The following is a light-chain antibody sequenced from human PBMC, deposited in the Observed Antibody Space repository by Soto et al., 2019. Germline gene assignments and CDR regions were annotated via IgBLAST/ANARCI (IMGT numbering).Light chain of an antibody. V-gene: IGKV1-6*01. CDR3: LQDYNYPRT. J-gene: IGKJ1*01. CDR1: QGIRND. Sequence: AIQMTQSPSSLSASVGDRVTITCRASQGIRNDLGWYQQKPGRAPKLLIYAASTLQSGVPSRSSGVGSGTDFTLTISSLQPEDFATYYCLQDYNYPRTFDQGTRVEIK. CDR2: AAS.